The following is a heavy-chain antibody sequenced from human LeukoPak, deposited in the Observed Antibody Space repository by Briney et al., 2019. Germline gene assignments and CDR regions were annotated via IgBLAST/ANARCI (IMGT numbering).Heavy chain of an antibody. CDR1: GGAFSTFG. Sequence: SVKVSCKASGGAFSTFGISWVRQAPGQGLEWMGGIIPMSGTVNNAQKFQGRVTITADKSTGTAYMELSSLRSDDTAVYYCARETGYAYGRAPLDYWGQGTLVTVSS. CDR3: ARETGYAYGRAPLDY. D-gene: IGHD5-18*01. V-gene: IGHV1-69*06. J-gene: IGHJ4*02. CDR2: IIPMSGTV.